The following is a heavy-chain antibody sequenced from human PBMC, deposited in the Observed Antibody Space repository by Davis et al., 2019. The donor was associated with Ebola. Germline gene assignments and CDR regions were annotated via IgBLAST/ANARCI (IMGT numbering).Heavy chain of an antibody. J-gene: IGHJ5*02. D-gene: IGHD3-3*02. Sequence: SVKVSCKASGGTFSSYAISWVRQAPGQGLEWMGRIIPILGIANYAQKFQGRVTITADKSTSTAYMELSSLRSEDTAVYYCARQTHHFLSGPRTWFDPWGQGTLVTVSS. CDR3: ARQTHHFLSGPRTWFDP. V-gene: IGHV1-69*04. CDR2: IIPILGIA. CDR1: GGTFSSYA.